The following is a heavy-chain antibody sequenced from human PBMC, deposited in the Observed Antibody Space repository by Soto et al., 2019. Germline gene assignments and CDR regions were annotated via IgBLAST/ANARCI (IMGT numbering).Heavy chain of an antibody. CDR2: IYYSGST. Sequence: SETLSLTCTVSGGSISSGGYYWSWIRQHPGKGLEWIGYIYYSGSTYYNPSLKSRVTISVDTSKNQFSLKLSSVTAADTAVYYCARARAAGITIFGVVYNRFDPWGQGTLVTVSS. CDR1: GGSISSGGYY. CDR3: ARARAAGITIFGVVYNRFDP. V-gene: IGHV4-31*03. D-gene: IGHD3-3*01. J-gene: IGHJ5*02.